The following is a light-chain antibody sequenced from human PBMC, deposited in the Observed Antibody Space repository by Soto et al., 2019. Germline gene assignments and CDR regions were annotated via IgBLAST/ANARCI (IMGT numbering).Light chain of an antibody. Sequence: SYELTQPPSVSVSPGQTARITCSGDALPKQYAYWYQQKPGQAPVLVIYKDSERPSGIPERFSGSSSGTTVTLTISGVQAEDEAVYYCQSADSSGTYPLVFGTGTNLTVL. J-gene: IGLJ1*01. CDR3: QSADSSGTYPLV. CDR1: ALPKQY. CDR2: KDS. V-gene: IGLV3-25*03.